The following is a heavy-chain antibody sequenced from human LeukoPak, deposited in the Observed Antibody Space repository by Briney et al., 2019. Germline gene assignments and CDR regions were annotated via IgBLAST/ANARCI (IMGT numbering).Heavy chain of an antibody. J-gene: IGHJ4*02. D-gene: IGHD3-3*01. CDR2: IRYDGTNK. CDR1: GFTFSSYA. Sequence: SGGSLRLSCAASGFTFSSYAMHWVRQPPGKGLDWVAFIRYDGTNKYYADSVRGRFTISRDNSKNTLYLQMNSLRAEDTAVYYCAKDPVYYDFWSGYFDSWGRGTLVTVSS. V-gene: IGHV3-30*02. CDR3: AKDPVYYDFWSGYFDS.